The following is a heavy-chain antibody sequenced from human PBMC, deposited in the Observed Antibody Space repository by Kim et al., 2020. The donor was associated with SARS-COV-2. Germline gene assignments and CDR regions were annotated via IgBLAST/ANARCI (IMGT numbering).Heavy chain of an antibody. D-gene: IGHD6-19*01. V-gene: IGHV2-5*01. Sequence: PSLKSRLTITKDTSKNQVVLTMTNMDPVDTATYYCAHLLSSGWYGEYFDYWGQGTLVTVSS. J-gene: IGHJ4*02. CDR3: AHLLSSGWYGEYFDY.